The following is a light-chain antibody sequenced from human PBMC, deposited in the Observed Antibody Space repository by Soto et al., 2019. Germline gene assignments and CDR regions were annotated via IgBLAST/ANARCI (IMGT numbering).Light chain of an antibody. CDR2: DAS. Sequence: DIQMTQSPYTLSPSVGDRVSITCRASQSISGWLAWYQQKPGKAPKLLIYDASSLERGVPSRFSGSGSGTEFYLPISRLQPDDFATYYCQQYNSYSVNAFGQGTKLEIK. V-gene: IGKV1-5*01. CDR3: QQYNSYSVNA. J-gene: IGKJ2*01. CDR1: QSISGW.